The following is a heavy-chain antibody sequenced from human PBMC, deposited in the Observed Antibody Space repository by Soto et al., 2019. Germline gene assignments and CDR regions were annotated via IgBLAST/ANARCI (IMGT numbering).Heavy chain of an antibody. CDR2: ISYDGNYQ. V-gene: IGHV3-30*18. CDR1: GFTFGNYG. J-gene: IGHJ6*02. D-gene: IGHD3-10*01. CDR3: AKDRRVRDGLDV. Sequence: QVQLVESGGGVVQPGRSLRLSCAASGFTFGNYGVHWVRQAPGSGLEWVALISYDGNYQYYADAVKGRFTISRDNSKNTLYLEMTSLRSEDTDVYYCAKDRRVRDGLDVWGQGTTVTVSS.